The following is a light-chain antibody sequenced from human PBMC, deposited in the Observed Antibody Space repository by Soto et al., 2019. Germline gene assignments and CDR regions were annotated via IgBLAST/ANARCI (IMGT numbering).Light chain of an antibody. CDR2: DTS. CDR1: QSVATS. CDR3: QHRVQWPIT. Sequence: EIVLTQSPATLSLSPGERATLSCRSSQSVATSLGWYQQKPGQAPRLLIYDTSNRATGIPARFRGSGSWTDFTLTIRSLEPQHCAVYYCQHRVQWPITFGGGTKVEIK. V-gene: IGKV3-11*01. J-gene: IGKJ4*01.